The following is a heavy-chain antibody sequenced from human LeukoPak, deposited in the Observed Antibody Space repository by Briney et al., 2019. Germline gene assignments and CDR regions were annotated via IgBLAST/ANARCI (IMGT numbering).Heavy chain of an antibody. Sequence: PSATLSLTCNVSGGSFSGYYWTWIRQPPKKGLEWIGEGSHSGSTHYNPSLRSRVIISLDTSTKQVSLRLTSVTAADTAVYYCARESPTYDILTGNWAFDYWGQGTLVTVSS. CDR2: GSHSGST. CDR1: GGSFSGYY. CDR3: ARESPTYDILTGNWAFDY. D-gene: IGHD3-9*01. V-gene: IGHV4-34*01. J-gene: IGHJ4*02.